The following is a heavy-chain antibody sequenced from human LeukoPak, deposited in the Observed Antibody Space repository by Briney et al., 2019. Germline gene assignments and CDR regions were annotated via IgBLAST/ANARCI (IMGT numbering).Heavy chain of an antibody. CDR3: ASGQPPRYYYDSSVDY. D-gene: IGHD3-22*01. CDR2: IILILGIA. V-gene: IGHV1-69*04. Sequence: SVKVSCKASGYTFTSYGIIWVRQAPGQGLEWMGRIILILGIANYAQKFQGRVTITADKSTSTAYMELSSLRSEDTAVYYCASGQPPRYYYDSSVDYWGQGTLVTVSS. J-gene: IGHJ4*02. CDR1: GYTFTSYG.